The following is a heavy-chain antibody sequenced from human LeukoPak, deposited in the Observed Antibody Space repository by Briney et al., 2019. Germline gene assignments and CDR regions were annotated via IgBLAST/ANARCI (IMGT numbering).Heavy chain of an antibody. CDR2: ITGSGSDT. V-gene: IGHV3-23*01. D-gene: IGHD4-11*01. CDR3: AKPTTSATRWLDP. CDR1: GFTFSSSV. Sequence: GGSLRLSCAASGFTFSSSVMSWVRHAPGKGLEWVSAITGSGSDTYYADSVKGRFTISRDNSTSTLYLQMDSLRAEDTATYYCAKPTTSATRWLDPWGQGTLVTVSS. J-gene: IGHJ5*02.